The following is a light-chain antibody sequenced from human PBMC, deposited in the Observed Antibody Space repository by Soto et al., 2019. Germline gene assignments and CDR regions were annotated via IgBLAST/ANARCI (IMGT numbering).Light chain of an antibody. CDR1: QTFRNL. CDR3: QQRNMWPIT. CDR2: DGY. Sequence: EIWLTQAPDTLSLSPGEKATLSCMASQTFRNLLAWYQQKPGQPPRLLIYDGYYRATDTPPRFSGSGSGTDFTLTISSLEPEDSAVYYCQQRNMWPITFGQGTRLEIK. V-gene: IGKV3-11*01. J-gene: IGKJ5*01.